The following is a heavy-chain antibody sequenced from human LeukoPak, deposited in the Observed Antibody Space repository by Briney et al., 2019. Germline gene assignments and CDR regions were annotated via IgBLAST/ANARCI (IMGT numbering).Heavy chain of an antibody. CDR2: IKPDGNEK. Sequence: GGSLRLSCAASGFTFSSNWMTWVRQAPGKGLEWVANIKPDGNEKYYVGSVKGRFTISRDNANHSLYLQMNSLRAEDTGVYYCARDRLRFLAWGQGTLVTVSS. V-gene: IGHV3-7*01. D-gene: IGHD3-3*01. CDR1: GFTFSSNW. J-gene: IGHJ5*02. CDR3: ARDRLRFLA.